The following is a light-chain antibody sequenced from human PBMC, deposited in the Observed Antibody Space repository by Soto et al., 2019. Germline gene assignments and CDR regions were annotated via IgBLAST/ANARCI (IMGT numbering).Light chain of an antibody. CDR2: DAS. Sequence: EIILTQSPATLSLSPGNRATLSCRASQSVSTYLAWYQQKPGQPPRLLIYDASNRATGIPARFSGSGSGTDFTLTISSLEPEDFAVYYCQQRSNWPPTFGQGTKVDIK. CDR1: QSVSTY. J-gene: IGKJ1*01. V-gene: IGKV3-11*01. CDR3: QQRSNWPPT.